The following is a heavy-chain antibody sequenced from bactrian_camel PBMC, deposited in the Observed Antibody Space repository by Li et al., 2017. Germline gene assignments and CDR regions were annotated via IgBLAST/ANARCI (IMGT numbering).Heavy chain of an antibody. CDR2: INRGGDST. V-gene: IGHV3S1*01. D-gene: IGHD5*01. CDR1: GYINSTYC. J-gene: IGHJ6*01. CDR3: AYHASYGFAY. Sequence: QVQLVESGGGSVQSGGSLRLSCVASGYINSTYCRGWFRQAPGKGLEWASGINRGGDSTDYADSVKGRFTMFRDNAKNTLYLQLNSLKTEDTAMYYCAYHASYGFAYWGQATQVTVS.